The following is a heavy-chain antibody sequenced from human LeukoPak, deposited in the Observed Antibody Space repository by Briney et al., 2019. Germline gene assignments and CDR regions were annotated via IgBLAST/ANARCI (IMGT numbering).Heavy chain of an antibody. CDR3: ARDIVVVPAAIPSPRFDY. CDR1: GYTFTSYG. D-gene: IGHD2-2*01. Sequence: ASVKVSCKASGYTFTSYGISWVRQAPGQGLEWMGWISAYNGNTNYAQKLQGRVTMTTDTSTSTAYMELRSLRSDDTAVYYCARDIVVVPAAIPSPRFDYWGQGTLVTVSS. V-gene: IGHV1-18*01. J-gene: IGHJ4*02. CDR2: ISAYNGNT.